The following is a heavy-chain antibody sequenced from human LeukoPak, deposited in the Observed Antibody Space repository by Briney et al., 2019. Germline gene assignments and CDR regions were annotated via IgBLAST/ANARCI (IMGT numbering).Heavy chain of an antibody. CDR1: GYTFTGYY. CDR2: INPNSGGT. CDR3: ARGAMVRGVTYYFDY. J-gene: IGHJ4*02. D-gene: IGHD3-10*01. Sequence: GASVKVSCKASGYTFTGYYMHWVRQAPGQGLEWMGWINPNSGGTNYAQKFQGWVTITRDTSISTAYMELSRLRSDDTAVYYCARGAMVRGVTYYFDYWGQGTLVTVSS. V-gene: IGHV1-2*04.